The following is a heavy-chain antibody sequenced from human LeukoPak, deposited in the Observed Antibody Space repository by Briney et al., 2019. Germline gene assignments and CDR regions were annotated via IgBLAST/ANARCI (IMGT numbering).Heavy chain of an antibody. Sequence: PGGSLRLSCAASGFTFSSYAMNWVRQAPGKGLEWVSAISGSGGRTYYADSVKGRFTISRDNSKNTLYLQMNSLRAEDTAIYYCAKVPGVAVAGTGDYWGQGTPVTVSS. J-gene: IGHJ4*02. D-gene: IGHD6-19*01. V-gene: IGHV3-23*01. CDR1: GFTFSSYA. CDR2: ISGSGGRT. CDR3: AKVPGVAVAGTGDY.